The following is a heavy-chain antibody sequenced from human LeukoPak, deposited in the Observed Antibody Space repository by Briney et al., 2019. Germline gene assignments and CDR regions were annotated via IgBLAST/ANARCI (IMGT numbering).Heavy chain of an antibody. J-gene: IGHJ5*02. V-gene: IGHV4-59*01. Sequence: PSETLSLTCTVSGGSLSSYYWSWIRQPPGKGLAWIGYIYYSGSTNYNPSLKSRVTISVDTSKNQFSLKLSSVTAADTAVYYCAASEEGYCSGGSCYNWFDPWGQGTLVTVSS. D-gene: IGHD2-15*01. CDR1: GGSLSSYY. CDR3: AASEEGYCSGGSCYNWFDP. CDR2: IYYSGST.